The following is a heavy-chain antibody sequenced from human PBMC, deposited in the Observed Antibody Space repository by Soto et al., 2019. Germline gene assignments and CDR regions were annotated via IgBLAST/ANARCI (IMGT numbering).Heavy chain of an antibody. Sequence: SETLSLTCAVSVFPISSGYFWGWIRQPPGKGPEWLGSIYHSGTTYYNPSVKGRVTISVDTSKNQFSLKMSSVTAADTAVYYCARDSSGYYWFDPWGQGTLVTVS. CDR2: IYHSGTT. V-gene: IGHV4-38-2*02. D-gene: IGHD3-22*01. J-gene: IGHJ5*02. CDR3: ARDSSGYYWFDP. CDR1: VFPISSGYF.